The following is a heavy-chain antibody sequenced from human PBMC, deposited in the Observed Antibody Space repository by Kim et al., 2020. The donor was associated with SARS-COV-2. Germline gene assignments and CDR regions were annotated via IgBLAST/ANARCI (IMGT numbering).Heavy chain of an antibody. D-gene: IGHD1-1*01. CDR1: GGTFSSYA. Sequence: SSVKVSCKASGGTFSSYAISWVRQAPGQGLEWMGRIIPILGIANYAQKFQGRVTITADKSTSTAYMELSSLRSEDTALYYCARDLHNWNDVRIDYWGQGTLVTVSS. V-gene: IGHV1-69*04. CDR3: ARDLHNWNDVRIDY. CDR2: IIPILGIA. J-gene: IGHJ4*02.